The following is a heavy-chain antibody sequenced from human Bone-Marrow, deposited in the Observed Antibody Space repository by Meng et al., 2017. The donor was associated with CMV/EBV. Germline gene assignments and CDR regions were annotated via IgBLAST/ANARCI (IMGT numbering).Heavy chain of an antibody. CDR2: IKQDGSEK. J-gene: IGHJ4*02. CDR1: GGSFSGYY. V-gene: IGHV3-7*01. D-gene: IGHD3-3*01. Sequence: ETLSLTCAVYGGSFSGYYWSWIRQPPGKGLEWVANIKQDGSEKYYVDSVKGRFTISRDNAKNSLYLQMNSLRAEDTAVYYCARDRAWNDFWSGYYHYWGQGTLATVSS. CDR3: ARDRAWNDFWSGYYHY.